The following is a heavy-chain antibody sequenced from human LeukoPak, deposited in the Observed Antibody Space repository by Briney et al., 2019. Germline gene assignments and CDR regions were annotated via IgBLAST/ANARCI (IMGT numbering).Heavy chain of an antibody. CDR3: ARDELGYCSSTSCYLFDY. Sequence: GASVKVSCKASGYTFSSYDINWVRQATGQGLEWMGIINPSGGSTSYAQKFQGRVTMTRDTSTSTVYMELSSLRSEDTAVYYCARDELGYCSSTSCYLFDYWGQGTLVTVSS. CDR1: GYTFSSYD. CDR2: INPSGGST. V-gene: IGHV1-46*01. J-gene: IGHJ4*02. D-gene: IGHD2-2*01.